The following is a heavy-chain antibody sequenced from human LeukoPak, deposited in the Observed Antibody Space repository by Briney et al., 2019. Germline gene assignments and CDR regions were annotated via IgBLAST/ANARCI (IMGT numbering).Heavy chain of an antibody. CDR2: IESKTDGGTT. J-gene: IGHJ4*02. CDR1: GFSFSDAW. V-gene: IGHV3-15*04. CDR3: TTYGSGRKFDY. D-gene: IGHD3-10*01. Sequence: SGGSLRLSCAASGFSFSDAWMSWVRQVPGKGLEWVGRIESKTDGGTTGYAAPVKGRFTISRDDSTNTLYLQMNSLKSEDTAVYYCTTYGSGRKFDYWGQGILVTVSS.